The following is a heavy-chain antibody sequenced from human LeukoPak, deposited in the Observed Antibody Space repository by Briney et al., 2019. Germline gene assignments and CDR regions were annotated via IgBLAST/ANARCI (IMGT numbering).Heavy chain of an antibody. CDR2: ISGDGGST. CDR1: GFTFDDYG. Sequence: GGSLRLSCAASGFTFDDYGMHWVRHAPGKGLEWVSLISGDGGSTYYADSVKGRFTISRDNSKNSLYLQMNSLSTEDTALYYCATPDSRYFDWLLYWGQGTLVTVSS. V-gene: IGHV3-43*02. CDR3: ATPDSRYFDWLLY. J-gene: IGHJ4*02. D-gene: IGHD3-9*01.